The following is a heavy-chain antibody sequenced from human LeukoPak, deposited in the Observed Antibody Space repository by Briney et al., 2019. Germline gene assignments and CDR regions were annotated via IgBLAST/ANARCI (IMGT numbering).Heavy chain of an antibody. CDR2: IKQDGSEK. CDR1: GFTFSNYW. Sequence: GGSLRLSCTASGFTFSNYWMTWVRQAPGKGLEWVASIKQDGSEKQYVGSVRGRFTISRDNAKNSLYLQMNSLRAEDTALYYCAKDTYYGSGSYYKTTYYFDYWGQGTLVTVSS. CDR3: AKDTYYGSGSYYKTTYYFDY. J-gene: IGHJ4*02. V-gene: IGHV3-7*03. D-gene: IGHD3-10*01.